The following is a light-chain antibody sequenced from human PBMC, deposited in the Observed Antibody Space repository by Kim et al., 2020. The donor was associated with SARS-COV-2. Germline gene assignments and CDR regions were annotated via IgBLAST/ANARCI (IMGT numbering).Light chain of an antibody. J-gene: IGKJ4*01. Sequence: DIVMTQSPDSLAVSLGERAAINCKSSQSVLYSSTNKYYLAWYQQKPGQPPKLLIYWASTREFGVPDRFSGSGSGTDFTLTISSLQAEDVAVYYCQQYCSSPLTFGGGTKVDIK. CDR3: QQYCSSPLT. CDR2: WAS. V-gene: IGKV4-1*01. CDR1: QSVLYSSTNKYY.